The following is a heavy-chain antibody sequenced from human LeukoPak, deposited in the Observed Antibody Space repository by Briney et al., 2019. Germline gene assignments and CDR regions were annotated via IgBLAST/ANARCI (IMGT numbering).Heavy chain of an antibody. CDR2: ISPGGGTT. D-gene: IGHD6-19*01. CDR3: AKESRAGWPHYYYYYMDV. CDR1: GFSFGSEA. Sequence: GGSLRLPCVVSGFSFGSEAMSWVRQAPGRGLEWVSSISPGGGTTYYADSVKGRFTISRDNSKNTLYLQMNSLRAEDTAVYYCAKESRAGWPHYYYYYMDVWGKGTTVTVSS. J-gene: IGHJ6*03. V-gene: IGHV3-23*01.